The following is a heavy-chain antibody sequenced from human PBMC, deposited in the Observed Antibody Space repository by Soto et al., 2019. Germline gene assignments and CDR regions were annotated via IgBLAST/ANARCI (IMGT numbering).Heavy chain of an antibody. J-gene: IGHJ6*02. CDR2: ISAGGYTT. D-gene: IGHD5-12*01. CDR3: AKVFGYSGYYYGMDV. V-gene: IGHV3-23*01. Sequence: GSLRLSCAASVFTGSSYAMNWVRQAPGKGLEWVSGISAGGYTTYYAGSVKGRFTISRDNSKNTLYLEMNSLRAEDTAIYYCAKVFGYSGYYYGMDVWGQGTTVTVSS. CDR1: VFTGSSYA.